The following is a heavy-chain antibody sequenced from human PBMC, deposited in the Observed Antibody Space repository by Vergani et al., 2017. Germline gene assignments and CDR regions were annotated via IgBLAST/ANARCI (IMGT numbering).Heavy chain of an antibody. V-gene: IGHV3-48*01. CDR1: VFTFSSYS. J-gene: IGHJ6*03. CDR2: ISSSSSTI. Sequence: EVQLVESGGGLVQPGGSLRLSCAASVFTFSSYSMNWVRKAPGTGLEWGSYISSSSSTIYYADSVKGRFTISRDNAKNSLYLQMNSLRAEDTAVYYCASPGPAPYNWNGYYYYYMDVWGKGTTVTVSS. D-gene: IGHD1-20*01. CDR3: ASPGPAPYNWNGYYYYYMDV.